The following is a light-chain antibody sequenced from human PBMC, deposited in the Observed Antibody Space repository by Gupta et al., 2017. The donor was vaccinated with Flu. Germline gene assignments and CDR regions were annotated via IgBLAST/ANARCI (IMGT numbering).Light chain of an antibody. V-gene: IGLV2-14*01. CDR1: SSDVGGYKY. Sequence: QSALTQPASVSGSPGQSITLSCTGTSSDVGGYKYVSWYQQHPGKAPKLMIYEVSIRTSGVSYRFSGSKSGNTASLTISGLQTEDEADYYCSSYTSTSTLRVFGGGTKLTVL. J-gene: IGLJ3*02. CDR2: EVS. CDR3: SSYTSTSTLRV.